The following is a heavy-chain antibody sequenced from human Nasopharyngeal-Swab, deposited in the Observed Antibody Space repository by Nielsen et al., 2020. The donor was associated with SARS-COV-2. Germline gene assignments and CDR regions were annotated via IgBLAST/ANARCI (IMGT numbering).Heavy chain of an antibody. CDR3: ARSRREKLLWLGRSYYYGMDV. Sequence: GGSLRLSCAASGFTFSSYGMHWVRQAPGKGLEWVAVIWYDGSNKYIADSVKGRFTISRDNSKNTLYLQMNSLRAEDTAVYYCARSRREKLLWLGRSYYYGMDVWGQGTTVTVSS. D-gene: IGHD2-2*01. CDR1: GFTFSSYG. CDR2: IWYDGSNK. V-gene: IGHV3-33*01. J-gene: IGHJ6*02.